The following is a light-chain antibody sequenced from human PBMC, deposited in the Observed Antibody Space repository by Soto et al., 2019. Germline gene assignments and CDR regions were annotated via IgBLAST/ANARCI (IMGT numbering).Light chain of an antibody. CDR1: ASNIGADYD. V-gene: IGLV1-40*01. J-gene: IGLJ2*01. CDR3: QSYDNSLFLV. CDR2: GNN. Sequence: QPVLTQPPSVSGAPGQRVTISCTGSASNIGADYDVHWYQHLPGTAPKLLIYGNNNRPSGVPDRFSGSKSGASASLAITGLQPEDEADYYCQSYDNSLFLVFGGGTKLTVL.